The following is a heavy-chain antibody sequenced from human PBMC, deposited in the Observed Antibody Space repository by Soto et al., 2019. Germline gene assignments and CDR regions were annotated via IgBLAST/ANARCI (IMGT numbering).Heavy chain of an antibody. J-gene: IGHJ3*02. Sequence: ASVKVSCKASGYTFTSYGSSWVRQAPGQGLEWMGWISAYNGNTNYAQKLQGRVTMTTDTSTSTAYMELRSLRSDDTAVYYCARDTCSGGSCYSYAFDIWGQGTMVTVSS. CDR3: ARDTCSGGSCYSYAFDI. D-gene: IGHD2-15*01. V-gene: IGHV1-18*01. CDR1: GYTFTSYG. CDR2: ISAYNGNT.